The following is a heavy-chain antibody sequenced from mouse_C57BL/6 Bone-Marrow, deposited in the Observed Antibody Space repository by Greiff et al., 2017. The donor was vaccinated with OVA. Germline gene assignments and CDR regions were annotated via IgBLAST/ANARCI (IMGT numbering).Heavy chain of an antibody. CDR1: GFTFSDYY. CDR2: ISNGGGST. J-gene: IGHJ3*01. V-gene: IGHV5-12*01. Sequence: EVKLMESGGGLVQPGGSLKLSCAASGFTFSDYYMYWVRQTPEKRLEWVAYISNGGGSTYYPDTVKGRFTISRDNAKNTLYLQMSRLKSEDIAMYYCARPLYYYGWFAYWGQGTLVTVSA. D-gene: IGHD1-1*01. CDR3: ARPLYYYGWFAY.